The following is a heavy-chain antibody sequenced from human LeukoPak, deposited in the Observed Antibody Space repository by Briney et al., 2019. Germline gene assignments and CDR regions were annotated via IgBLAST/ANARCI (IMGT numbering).Heavy chain of an antibody. CDR3: ARESQDPFIAVAGTDWYFDL. CDR2: INPSGGST. V-gene: IGHV1-46*01. Sequence: GASVKVSCKASGYTFTSYYMHWVRQAPGQGLEWMGIINPSGGSTSYAQKFQGRVTMTKDTSTSTVYMELSSLRSEDTAVYYCARESQDPFIAVAGTDWYFDLWGRGTLVTVSS. D-gene: IGHD6-19*01. CDR1: GYTFTSYY. J-gene: IGHJ2*01.